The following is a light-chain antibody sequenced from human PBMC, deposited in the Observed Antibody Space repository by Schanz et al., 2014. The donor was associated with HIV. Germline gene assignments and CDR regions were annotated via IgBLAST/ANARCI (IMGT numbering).Light chain of an antibody. V-gene: IGLV2-8*01. CDR3: SSYAGSGNLGV. CDR2: DVN. Sequence: QSALTQPPSASGSPGQSVTISCTGTSSDVGGYNYVSCYQQHSGKAPKLMIYDVNERPSGVPDRFSGSKSGNMASLTVSGLQAEDEGDYYCSSYAGSGNLGVFGGGTKLT. J-gene: IGLJ2*01. CDR1: SSDVGGYNY.